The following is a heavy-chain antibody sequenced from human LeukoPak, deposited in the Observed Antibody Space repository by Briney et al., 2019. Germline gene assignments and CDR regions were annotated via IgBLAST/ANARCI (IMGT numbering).Heavy chain of an antibody. Sequence: SQTLSLTCAVYGGSFSGYYWSWIRQPPGKGLEWIGEINHSGSTNYNPSLKSRVTISVDTSKNQCSLKLSSVTAAATAVYYCERYLYDILTGYRSGGDYWGQGTRATVTS. CDR2: INHSGST. J-gene: IGHJ4*02. D-gene: IGHD3-9*01. V-gene: IGHV4-34*01. CDR1: GGSFSGYY. CDR3: ERYLYDILTGYRSGGDY.